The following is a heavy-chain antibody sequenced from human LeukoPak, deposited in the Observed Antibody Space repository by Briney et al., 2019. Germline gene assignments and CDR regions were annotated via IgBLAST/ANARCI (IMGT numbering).Heavy chain of an antibody. CDR2: ISNNGGYT. D-gene: IGHD2-15*01. J-gene: IGHJ4*02. Sequence: GGSLRLSCETAGFTFSSYVMHWVRRTPGKGLEWVSAISNNGGYTYYADSVQGRFTISRDNSKSTLCLQMNSLRAEDTAVYYCAKQLGYCSDGSCYFPYWGQGTLVTVSS. CDR1: GFTFSSYV. CDR3: AKQLGYCSDGSCYFPY. V-gene: IGHV3-23*01.